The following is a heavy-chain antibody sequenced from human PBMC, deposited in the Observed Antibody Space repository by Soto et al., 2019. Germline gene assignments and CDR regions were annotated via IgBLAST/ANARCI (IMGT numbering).Heavy chain of an antibody. CDR2: INTYNGIT. D-gene: IGHD5-12*01. CDR3: AKAPRGEMATD. Sequence: QVQLVQTGGEVKKPGASVTVSCKASGYTFINYHITWVRQAPGQGLEWMAWINTYNGITDQAQKFQGRVTMPRDTATSTAYMELGNLGTDDTTVYCCAKAPRGEMATDWGQGTLVTVSS. CDR1: GYTFINYH. V-gene: IGHV1-18*01. J-gene: IGHJ4*02.